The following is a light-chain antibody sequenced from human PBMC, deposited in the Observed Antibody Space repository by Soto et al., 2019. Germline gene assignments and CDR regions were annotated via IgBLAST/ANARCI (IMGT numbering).Light chain of an antibody. V-gene: IGKV3-20*01. J-gene: IGKJ1*01. CDR3: QHDGGSAPM. Sequence: EIVVTQSPGTLALYTGEGATLSCRASQSVSKYLAWYQQKPGQAPRLLIYGASSRATGIPDSFRGSGSETDFTPTISSLKPDDLAVYHCQHDGGSAPMFGHGTKVEIK. CDR2: GAS. CDR1: QSVSKY.